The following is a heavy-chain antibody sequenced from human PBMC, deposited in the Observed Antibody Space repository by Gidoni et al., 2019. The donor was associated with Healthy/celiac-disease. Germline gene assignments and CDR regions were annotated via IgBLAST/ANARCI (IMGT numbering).Heavy chain of an antibody. J-gene: IGHJ6*03. D-gene: IGHD1-26*01. CDR2: IIPIFGTA. Sequence: QVQLVQSGAEVKKPGSSVKVSCKAAGGTFSSYAISWVRQAPGQGLEWLGGIIPIFGTANYAQKFQGRVTITADESTSTAYMELSSLISEDTAVYYCSFWSSRPLLMDVWGKGTTVTVSS. CDR3: SFWSSRPLLMDV. CDR1: GGTFSSYA. V-gene: IGHV1-69*01.